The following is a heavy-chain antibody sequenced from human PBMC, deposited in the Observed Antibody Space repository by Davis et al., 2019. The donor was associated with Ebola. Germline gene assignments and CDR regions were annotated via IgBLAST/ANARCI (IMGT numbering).Heavy chain of an antibody. CDR1: GGTFTSYG. V-gene: IGHV1-18*04. Sequence: AASVKVSCKASGGTFTSYGITWVRQAPGQGLEWMGWINPHNGNTNYAQNVQGRVTMTTDTSTSTAYMEVGSLRSDDTAVYYCARAQFPTTSDHWGQGTLVTVSS. D-gene: IGHD1-1*01. CDR3: ARAQFPTTSDH. J-gene: IGHJ4*02. CDR2: INPHNGNT.